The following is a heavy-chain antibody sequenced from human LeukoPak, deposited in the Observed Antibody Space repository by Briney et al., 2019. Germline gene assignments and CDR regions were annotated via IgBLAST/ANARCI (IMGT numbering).Heavy chain of an antibody. CDR1: GFTVSNNY. CDR2: IYSGGAT. J-gene: IGHJ4*02. Sequence: GGSLRLSFAASGFTVSNNYMRWFGQAPGKGLDWVSLIYSGGATFYADAVKGRFTISRDGSKNTLYLQMNSLRAEDTAVYYCARDPPAVAANTYGWGQGTLVTVSS. V-gene: IGHV3-66*01. D-gene: IGHD6-6*01. CDR3: ARDPPAVAANTYG.